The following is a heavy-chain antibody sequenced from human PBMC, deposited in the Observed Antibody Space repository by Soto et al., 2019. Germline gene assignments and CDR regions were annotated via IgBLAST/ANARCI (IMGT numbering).Heavy chain of an antibody. CDR2: IYYSGST. V-gene: IGHV4-59*01. J-gene: IGHJ5*02. CDR1: GGSISSYY. D-gene: IGHD6-19*01. CDR3: ARGPVAGHANWFDP. Sequence: PSETLSLTCTVSGGSISSYYWSWIRQPPGMGLEWIGYIYYSGSTNYNPSLKSRVTISVDTSKNQFSLKLSSVTAADTAVYYCARGPVAGHANWFDPWGQGTLVTVSS.